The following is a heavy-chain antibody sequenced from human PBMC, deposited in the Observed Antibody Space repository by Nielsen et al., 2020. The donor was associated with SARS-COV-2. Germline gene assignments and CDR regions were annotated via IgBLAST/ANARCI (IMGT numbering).Heavy chain of an antibody. D-gene: IGHD3-10*01. CDR2: IWYDGSNK. J-gene: IGHJ4*02. Sequence: GESLKISCAASGFTFSSYGMHWVRQAPGKGLEWVAVIWYDGSNKYYADSVKGRFTISRDNSKNTLYLQMNSLRAEGTAVYYCARDTDYYGSGSYCPFDYWGQGTLVTVSS. CDR3: ARDTDYYGSGSYCPFDY. CDR1: GFTFSSYG. V-gene: IGHV3-33*01.